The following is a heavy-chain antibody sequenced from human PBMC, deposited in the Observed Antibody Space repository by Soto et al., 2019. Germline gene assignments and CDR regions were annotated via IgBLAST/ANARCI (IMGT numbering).Heavy chain of an antibody. Sequence: ASVKVSCKASGGTFSSYAISWVRQAPGQGLEWMGGIIPIFGTANYAQKFQGRVTITADESTSTAYMELSSLRSEDTAVYYCARDDDTARRYYYYGMDVWGQGTTVTVSS. CDR2: IIPIFGTA. CDR3: ARDDDTARRYYYYGMDV. J-gene: IGHJ6*02. CDR1: GGTFSSYA. V-gene: IGHV1-69*13. D-gene: IGHD5-18*01.